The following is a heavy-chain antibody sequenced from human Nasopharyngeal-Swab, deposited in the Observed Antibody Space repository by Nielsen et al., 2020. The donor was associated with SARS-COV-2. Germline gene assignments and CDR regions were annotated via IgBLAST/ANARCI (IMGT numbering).Heavy chain of an antibody. J-gene: IGHJ5*02. Sequence: GESLKISCTGFGYSFANYWIGWVRQMPGKGLEWMGSIYPGNSDTRYSPALHGRVTISADKSINTAYLQWTSLRASDTAVYYCARRAARDGYNYEVDPWGQGTLVTVSS. V-gene: IGHV5-51*01. CDR3: ARRAARDGYNYEVDP. CDR1: GYSFANYW. CDR2: IYPGNSDT. D-gene: IGHD5-24*01.